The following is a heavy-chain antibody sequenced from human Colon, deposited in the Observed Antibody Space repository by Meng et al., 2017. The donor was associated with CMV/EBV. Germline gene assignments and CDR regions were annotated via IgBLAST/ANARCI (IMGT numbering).Heavy chain of an antibody. CDR1: GFTFTSYS. Sequence: GESPKTPCVASGFTFTSYSMNWVRQAPGKGLEWVSYINYRCSTIYYADSVEGRFTISRDDSKNMLYLQMNSLRADDTALYYCAKDVGGSSVEYFQHWGQGTPVTVSS. CDR2: INYRCSTI. CDR3: AKDVGGSSVEYFQH. J-gene: IGHJ1*01. V-gene: IGHV3-48*01. D-gene: IGHD3-10*01.